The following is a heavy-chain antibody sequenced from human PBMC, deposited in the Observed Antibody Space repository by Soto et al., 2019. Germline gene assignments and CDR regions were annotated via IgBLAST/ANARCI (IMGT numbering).Heavy chain of an antibody. CDR1: GASITTYY. D-gene: IGHD6-19*01. V-gene: IGHV4-59*13. Sequence: SETLSLTCDVSGASITTYYWSWIRQAPGKGLEWIGNVYHTGSTDYNSSLRSRVTISVDTSKNQFSLNMNSVTAADTAVYYCARRLFGSGWTLDSWGQGALVTVSS. CDR3: ARRLFGSGWTLDS. J-gene: IGHJ4*02. CDR2: VYHTGST.